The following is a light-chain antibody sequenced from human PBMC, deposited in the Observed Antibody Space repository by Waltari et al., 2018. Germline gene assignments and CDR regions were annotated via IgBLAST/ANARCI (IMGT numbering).Light chain of an antibody. J-gene: IGKJ1*01. CDR2: KVS. V-gene: IGKV2-30*01. CDR3: QQYGYSPRT. Sequence: DIVMIQSPLSLSVTLGQSASIPCRSSASLVYSDGNTFLNWFQQRPGQSPRRLIYKVSTRDPGVPDRFSGSGSGTDFTLKISRVEAEDIGVYYCQQYGYSPRTFGQGTKVEIK. CDR1: ASLVYSDGNTF.